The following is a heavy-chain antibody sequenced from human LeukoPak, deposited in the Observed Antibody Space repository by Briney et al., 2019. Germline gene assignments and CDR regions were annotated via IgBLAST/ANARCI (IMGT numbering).Heavy chain of an antibody. CDR2: INHSGST. Sequence: SETLSLTCAVYGGSFSGYYWSWIRQPPGKGLEWIGEINHSGSTNYNPSLKSRVTISVDTSKNQFSLKLSSVTAADTAVYYCARVQAAAAGTGLSGDYWGQGTLVTVSS. CDR3: ARVQAAAAGTGLSGDY. CDR1: GGSFSGYY. V-gene: IGHV4-34*01. J-gene: IGHJ4*02. D-gene: IGHD6-13*01.